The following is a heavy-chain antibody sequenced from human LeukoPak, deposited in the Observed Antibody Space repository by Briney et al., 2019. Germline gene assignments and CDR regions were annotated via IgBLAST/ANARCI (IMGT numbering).Heavy chain of an antibody. CDR3: ARVCVRVDSSGLRRDYYMGV. CDR1: GFTFSSYS. Sequence: PGGSLRLSCAASGFTFSSYSMNWVRQAPGKGLEWVSSISSSSSYIYYADSVKGRFTISRDNAKNSLYLQMNSLRAEDTAVYYFARVCVRVDSSGLRRDYYMGVWGKGTRVNIFS. D-gene: IGHD3-22*01. J-gene: IGHJ6*03. V-gene: IGHV3-21*01. CDR2: ISSSSSYI.